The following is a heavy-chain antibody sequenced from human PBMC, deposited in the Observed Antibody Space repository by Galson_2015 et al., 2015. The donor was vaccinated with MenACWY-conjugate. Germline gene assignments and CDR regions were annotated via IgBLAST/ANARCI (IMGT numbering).Heavy chain of an antibody. CDR3: VRTSYCSGGRCYSPFDF. V-gene: IGHV2-70*04. J-gene: IGHJ4*02. CDR1: GFSLRTSGMR. CDR2: IDWDDDK. D-gene: IGHD2-15*01. Sequence: PALVNPTQPLTLTCTFSGFSLRTSGMRVNWVRQPPGKALEWLARIDWDDDKLYSTSLRTRLTISKDTSKNQVVLTMTNMDPVDTATYYCVRTSYCSGGRCYSPFDFWGQGTLVTVS.